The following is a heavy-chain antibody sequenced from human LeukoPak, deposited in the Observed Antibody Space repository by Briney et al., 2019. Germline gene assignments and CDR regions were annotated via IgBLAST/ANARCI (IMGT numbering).Heavy chain of an antibody. CDR3: ARDGIMITFGGDY. CDR1: GYPISSGYY. J-gene: IGHJ4*02. V-gene: IGHV4-38-2*02. CDR2: IYHSGST. D-gene: IGHD3-16*01. Sequence: SETLSLTCTVSGYPISSGYYWGWIRQPPGKGLEWIGSIYHSGSTYYNPSLKSRVTISVDTSKNQFSLKLSSVTAADTAVYYCARDGIMITFGGDYWGQGTLVTVSS.